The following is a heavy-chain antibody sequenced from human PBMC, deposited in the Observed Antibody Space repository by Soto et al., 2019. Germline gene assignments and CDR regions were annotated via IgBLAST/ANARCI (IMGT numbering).Heavy chain of an antibody. V-gene: IGHV4-59*01. CDR2: IYYSGST. CDR3: VGLSGWFDP. J-gene: IGHJ5*02. CDR1: GGSISSYY. Sequence: SETLSLTWTVSGGSISSYYWSWIRQPPGKGLEWIGYIYYSGSTNYNPSLKSRVTISVDTSKNQFSLKLSSVTAADTAVYYCVGLSGWFDPWGQGTLVTVSS.